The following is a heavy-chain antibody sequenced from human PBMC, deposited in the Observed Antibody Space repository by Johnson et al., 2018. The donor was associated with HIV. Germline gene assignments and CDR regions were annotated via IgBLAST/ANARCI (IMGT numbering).Heavy chain of an antibody. V-gene: IGHV3-20*04. D-gene: IGHD1-26*01. J-gene: IGHJ3*02. CDR3: ARELIVGATNAFDI. Sequence: VQLVESGGGLVKPGGSLRLSCAASGFTFSNAWMSWVRQAPGKGLEWVSGINWNGGSTGYADSVKGRFTISRDNAKNSLYLQMNSLRAEDTALYYCARELIVGATNAFDIWGQGTMVTVSS. CDR2: INWNGGST. CDR1: GFTFSNAW.